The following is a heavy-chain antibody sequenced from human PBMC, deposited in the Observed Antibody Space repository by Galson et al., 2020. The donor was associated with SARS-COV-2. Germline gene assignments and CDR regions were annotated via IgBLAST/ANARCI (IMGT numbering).Heavy chain of an antibody. CDR3: AKDVRGYIYGYFDY. D-gene: IGHD5-18*01. CDR2: ISGRGDST. CDR1: RFTFTSYA. V-gene: IGHV3-23*01. J-gene: IGHJ4*02. Sequence: GESLKISCAASRFTFTSYAMSWVRQAPGKGLEWVSAISGRGDSTYYADSVRGRFTVSRDNSNNSLFLQMNSLRAEDTAVYYCAKDVRGYIYGYFDYWSQGTLVTVSS.